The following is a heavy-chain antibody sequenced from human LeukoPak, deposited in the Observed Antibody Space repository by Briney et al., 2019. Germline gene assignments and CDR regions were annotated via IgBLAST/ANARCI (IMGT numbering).Heavy chain of an antibody. Sequence: PSETLSLTCGVSGGSITSTNWWSWVRQPQGQGLEWIGEVSLSGLTNYNPSLSSRVIMALDTSKNHLSLHLTSVTAADTAVYYCSRENGAFSPFGYWGQGYLVTVLS. J-gene: IGHJ4*02. D-gene: IGHD2-8*01. V-gene: IGHV4-4*02. CDR2: VSLSGLT. CDR1: GGSITSTNW. CDR3: SRENGAFSPFGY.